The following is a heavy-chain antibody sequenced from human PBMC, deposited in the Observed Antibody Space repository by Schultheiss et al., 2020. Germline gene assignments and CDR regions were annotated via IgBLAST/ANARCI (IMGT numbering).Heavy chain of an antibody. CDR3: ARVWGDSNGSDYFDY. D-gene: IGHD3-22*01. Sequence: GGSLRLSCAASGFTFSSYGMHWVRQAPGKGLEWVAVISYDGSNKYYADSVKGRFTVSRDNSKNTLLLQMNSLRAEDTAVYYCARVWGDSNGSDYFDYWGQGTLVTVSS. CDR1: GFTFSSYG. J-gene: IGHJ4*02. CDR2: ISYDGSNK. V-gene: IGHV3-30*03.